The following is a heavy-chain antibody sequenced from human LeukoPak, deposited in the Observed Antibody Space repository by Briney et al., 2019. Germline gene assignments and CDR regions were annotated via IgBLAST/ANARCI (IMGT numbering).Heavy chain of an antibody. V-gene: IGHV3-7*03. Sequence: GGSLRLSCAASGFTYSSYWMSWVRQAPGKGLEWVANIKEDGSEKYYVHSVKGRFTISRDNAKNALYLQMNSLRAEDTAVYYCARGYSSGWWSYYFDYWGQGTLVTVSS. CDR1: GFTYSSYW. CDR2: IKEDGSEK. D-gene: IGHD6-19*01. J-gene: IGHJ4*02. CDR3: ARGYSSGWWSYYFDY.